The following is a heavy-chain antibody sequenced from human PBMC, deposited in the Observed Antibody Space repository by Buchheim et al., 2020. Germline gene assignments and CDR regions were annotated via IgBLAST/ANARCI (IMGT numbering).Heavy chain of an antibody. CDR1: GFTFSNYA. CDR3: ATGGADLYQYGLDV. J-gene: IGHJ6*02. D-gene: IGHD3-16*01. Sequence: EVQLVESGGALVQPGGSLRLSCAASGFTFSNYAMTWVRQPPGKGLEWVSSVSGKDGRTDYADSVKGRFSISRVNSKKTLYLEMSGLRAEDTAIYYCATGGADLYQYGLDVWGQGTT. CDR2: VSGKDGRT. V-gene: IGHV3-23*04.